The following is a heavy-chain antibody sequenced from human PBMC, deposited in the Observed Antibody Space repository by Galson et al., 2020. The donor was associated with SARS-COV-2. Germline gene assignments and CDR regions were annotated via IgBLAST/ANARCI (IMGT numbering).Heavy chain of an antibody. Sequence: GGSLRLSCAASGFNFNTYSMNWVRQAPGKGLEWVSFISNTGNFIDYTDSVKGRFTISRDNAKKSLYLQMDSLRVDDTAVYYCARDASGSHYEGNDYWGQGTLVTVSS. CDR3: ARDASGSHYEGNDY. CDR1: GFNFNTYS. V-gene: IGHV3-21*01. CDR2: ISNTGNFI. D-gene: IGHD1-26*01. J-gene: IGHJ4*02.